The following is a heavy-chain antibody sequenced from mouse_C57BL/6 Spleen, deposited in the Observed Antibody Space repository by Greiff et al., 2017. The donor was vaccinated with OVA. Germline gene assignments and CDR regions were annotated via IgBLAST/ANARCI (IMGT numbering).Heavy chain of an antibody. D-gene: IGHD1-1*01. V-gene: IGHV1-26*01. CDR3: AGYGSSYFDY. J-gene: IGHJ2*01. CDR1: GYTFTDYY. CDR2: INPNNGGT. Sequence: QLQQSGPELVKPGASVKISCKASGYTFTDYYMNWVKQSHGKSLEWIGDINPNNGGTSYNQKFKGKATLTVDKSSSTAYMELRSLTSEDSAVYYCAGYGSSYFDYWGQGTTLTVSS.